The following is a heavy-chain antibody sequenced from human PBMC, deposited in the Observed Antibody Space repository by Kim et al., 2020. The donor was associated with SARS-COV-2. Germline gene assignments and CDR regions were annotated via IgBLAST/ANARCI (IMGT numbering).Heavy chain of an antibody. CDR2: IYYSGST. CDR1: GGSISSGGYY. V-gene: IGHV4-31*03. CDR3: ARVGQAPVIIDY. D-gene: IGHD3-10*01. J-gene: IGHJ4*02. Sequence: SETLSLTCTVSGGSISSGGYYWSWIRQHPGKGLEWIGYIYYSGSTYYNPSLKSRVTISVDTSKNQFSLKLSSVTAADTAVYFCARVGQAPVIIDYWGQGTLVTVSS.